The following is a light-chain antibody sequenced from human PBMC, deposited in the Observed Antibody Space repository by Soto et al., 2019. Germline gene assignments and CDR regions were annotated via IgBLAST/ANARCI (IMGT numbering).Light chain of an antibody. Sequence: DIQMTQSPSTLSASVGDRVTITCRASQSISNWLAWYQQKPGEAPKLLIYKASSLESGVPSTFSGSGSGIEFTLTISSLQPDDFATYYCQQYNSYSYTFGQGTKLEIK. V-gene: IGKV1-5*03. J-gene: IGKJ2*01. CDR1: QSISNW. CDR3: QQYNSYSYT. CDR2: KAS.